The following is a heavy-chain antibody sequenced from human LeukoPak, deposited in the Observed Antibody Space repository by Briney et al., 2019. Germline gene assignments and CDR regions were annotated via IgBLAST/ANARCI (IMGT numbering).Heavy chain of an antibody. D-gene: IGHD3-9*01. J-gene: IGHJ2*01. CDR2: IYYSGST. V-gene: IGHV4-59*01. CDR3: ARDTGYYPHWYFDL. Sequence: SETLSLTCTVSGGSISSYYWSWIRQPPGKGLEWIGYIYYSGSTNYNPSLKSRVTISVDTPKNQFSLKLSSVTAADTAVYYCARDTGYYPHWYFDLWGRGTLVTVSS. CDR1: GGSISSYY.